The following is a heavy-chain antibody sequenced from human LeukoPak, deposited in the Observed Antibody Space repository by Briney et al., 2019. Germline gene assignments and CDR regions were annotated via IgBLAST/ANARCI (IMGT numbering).Heavy chain of an antibody. V-gene: IGHV4-59*12. CDR2: IYYSGST. CDR1: GGSISSYY. D-gene: IGHD4-17*01. J-gene: IGHJ5*02. Sequence: SETLSLTCTVSGGSISSYYWSWVRQPPGKGLEWIGYIYYSGSTNYNPSLKSRVTISVDTSKNQFSLKLSSVTAADTAVYYCARSYGDYWFDPWGQGTLVTVSS. CDR3: ARSYGDYWFDP.